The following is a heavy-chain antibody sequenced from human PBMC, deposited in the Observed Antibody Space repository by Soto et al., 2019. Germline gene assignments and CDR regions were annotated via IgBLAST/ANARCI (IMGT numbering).Heavy chain of an antibody. CDR3: ARNVDTTRAYYFDF. CDR2: IYYNGNT. Sequence: PSETLSLTCTVSGASISPYYWSWIRQPPGKGLEWIGYIYYNGNTNYSPSLRSRVTMSVDTSKNQFSLKLNSVTAADTAVYYCARNVDTTRAYYFDFWGQGALVTVSS. CDR1: GASISPYY. D-gene: IGHD5-18*01. V-gene: IGHV4-59*01. J-gene: IGHJ4*02.